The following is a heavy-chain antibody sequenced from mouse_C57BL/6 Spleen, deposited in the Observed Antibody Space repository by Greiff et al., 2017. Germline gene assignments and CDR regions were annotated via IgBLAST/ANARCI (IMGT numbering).Heavy chain of an antibody. Sequence: EVKLQQSGPELVKPGASVKISCKASGYTFTDYYMNWVKQSHGKSLEWIGDINPNNGGTSYNQKFKGKATLTVDKSSSTAYMELRSLTSEDSAVYYCARSAGSHWYFDVWGTGTTVTVSS. CDR3: ARSAGSHWYFDV. J-gene: IGHJ1*03. V-gene: IGHV1-26*01. CDR1: GYTFTDYY. D-gene: IGHD1-1*01. CDR2: INPNNGGT.